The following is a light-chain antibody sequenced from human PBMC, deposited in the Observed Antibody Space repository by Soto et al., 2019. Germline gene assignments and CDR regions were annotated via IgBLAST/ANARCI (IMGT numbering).Light chain of an antibody. CDR1: SSNVGSYNH. Sequence: QSALTQPASVSGSPGQSITISCTGTSSNVGSYNHVSWYQQHPGKAPKLIIYEGSKRPSGVSYRFSGSKSGNTASLTISGLQAEDEADYYCCSYAGSSTYVFGTGTKLTVL. CDR2: EGS. V-gene: IGLV2-23*01. CDR3: CSYAGSSTYV. J-gene: IGLJ1*01.